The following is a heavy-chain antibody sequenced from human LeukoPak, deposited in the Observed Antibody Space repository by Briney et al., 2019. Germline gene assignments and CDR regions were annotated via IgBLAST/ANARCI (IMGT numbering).Heavy chain of an antibody. CDR1: GFTLSSYG. CDR2: ISYDGSNK. V-gene: IGHV3-30*18. J-gene: IGHJ5*02. D-gene: IGHD3-10*01. Sequence: GGSLTLSCAASGFTLSSYGMHWVRSAPGKGLEWVAVISYDGSNKYYADSVKGRLTISRDNSKNTLYLQMNSLRAEDTAVYYGAKVPSMVRGVQAWFDPWGQGTLVTVSS. CDR3: AKVPSMVRGVQAWFDP.